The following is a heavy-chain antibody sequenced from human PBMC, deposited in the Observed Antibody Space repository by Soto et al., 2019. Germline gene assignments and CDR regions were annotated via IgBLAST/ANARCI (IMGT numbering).Heavy chain of an antibody. V-gene: IGHV1-69*12. CDR2: IIPMFDTP. CDR1: GGTFSSDS. CDR3: ARSGGLVRDFNY. J-gene: IGHJ4*02. Sequence: QVQLVQSGAEVKKPGSSVKVSCKASGGTFSSDSFSWVRQAPGQGLEWMGGIIPMFDTPIYAQKFQDRVTITADEATITAYMQLSSLRSGDTAVYYCARSGGLVRDFNYWGQGSLVTVSS. D-gene: IGHD6-6*01.